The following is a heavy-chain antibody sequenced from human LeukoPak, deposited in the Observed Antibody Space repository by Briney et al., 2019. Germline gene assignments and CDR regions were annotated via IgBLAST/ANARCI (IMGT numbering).Heavy chain of an antibody. D-gene: IGHD3-22*01. CDR2: ISAYNGNT. Sequence: ASVKVSCKASGYTFTSYGISWVRQAPGQGLEWMGWISAYNGNTNYAQKLQGRVTMTTDTSTSTAYMELRSLRSDDTAVYYCARADRPYYYDSSGGGDYWGQGTLVTVSS. J-gene: IGHJ4*02. V-gene: IGHV1-18*01. CDR1: GYTFTSYG. CDR3: ARADRPYYYDSSGGGDY.